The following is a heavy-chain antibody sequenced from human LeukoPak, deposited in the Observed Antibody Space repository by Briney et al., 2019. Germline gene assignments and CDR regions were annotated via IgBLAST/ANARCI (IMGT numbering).Heavy chain of an antibody. Sequence: SETLSLTCTVSGGLINSYYWHWIRQSPGKGLEWIASIHITAINYSPALKSRVIVSVDTSKNQVYLNLTSLTTADTALYYCARGFFYNGKYDWLDPWGQGTLVTVSS. CDR1: GGLINSYY. V-gene: IGHV4-4*08. CDR3: ARGFFYNGKYDWLDP. CDR2: IHITAI. D-gene: IGHD1-26*01. J-gene: IGHJ5*02.